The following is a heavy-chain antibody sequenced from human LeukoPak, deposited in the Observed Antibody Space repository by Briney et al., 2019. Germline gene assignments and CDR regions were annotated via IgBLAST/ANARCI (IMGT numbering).Heavy chain of an antibody. CDR2: IRSKANSYAT. J-gene: IGHJ5*02. CDR1: GFTFSGSA. CDR3: TRHMDVAAAPRAVVWFDP. D-gene: IGHD2-2*01. V-gene: IGHV3-73*01. Sequence: GGSLRLSCAASGFTFSGSAMHWVRQASGKGLEWVGRIRSKANSYATAYAASVKGRFTISRDDSKNTAYLQMNSLKTEDTAVYYCTRHMDVAAAPRAVVWFDPWGQGTLVTVSS.